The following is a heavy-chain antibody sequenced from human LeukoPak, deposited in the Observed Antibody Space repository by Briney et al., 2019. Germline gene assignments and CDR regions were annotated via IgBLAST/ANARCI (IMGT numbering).Heavy chain of an antibody. V-gene: IGHV4-59*01. Sequence: SETLSLTCTVSGGSISSYYWSWIRQPPGKGLEWIGYIYYSGSTNYNSSLKSRVTISVDTSKNQFSLKLSSVTAADTAVYYCARAGVLMYYYDSSGYPDAFDIWGQGTMVTVSS. CDR2: IYYSGST. D-gene: IGHD3-22*01. CDR1: GGSISSYY. J-gene: IGHJ3*02. CDR3: ARAGVLMYYYDSSGYPDAFDI.